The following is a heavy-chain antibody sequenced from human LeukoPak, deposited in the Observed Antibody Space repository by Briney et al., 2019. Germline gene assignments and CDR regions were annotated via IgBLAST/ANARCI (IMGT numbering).Heavy chain of an antibody. D-gene: IGHD6-19*01. V-gene: IGHV4-4*09. J-gene: IGHJ4*02. CDR2: IYHSGNT. CDR3: ASTRRAAVAGRFDS. Sequence: KPSQTLSLTCNVSGASMSSNYWSWIRQPAGKGRESIGYIYHSGNTNYSPSLESRVTMSVDESKNQFSLRVHFVSAADTAVYYCASTRRAAVAGRFDSWGQGTLVTVSS. CDR1: GASMSSNY.